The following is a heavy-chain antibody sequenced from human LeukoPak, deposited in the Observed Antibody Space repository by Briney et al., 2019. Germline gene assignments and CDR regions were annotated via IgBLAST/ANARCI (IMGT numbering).Heavy chain of an antibody. D-gene: IGHD1-26*01. CDR2: IYYTGST. CDR1: GDSLSSYY. CDR3: ATGGSATV. V-gene: IGHV4-59*01. Sequence: PSETLSLTCTVSGDSLSSYYWSWIRQPPGKRLEWIGYIYYTGSTNYNPSLKSRVTMSVDTSKNQFSLKLTSVTPADTAVYYCATGGSATVWDQGTMVTVSS. J-gene: IGHJ3*01.